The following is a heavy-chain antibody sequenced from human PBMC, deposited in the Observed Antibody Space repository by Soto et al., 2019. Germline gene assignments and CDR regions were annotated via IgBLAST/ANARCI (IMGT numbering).Heavy chain of an antibody. CDR2: ISSRSDI. CDR1: GFTFSTYS. J-gene: IGHJ6*02. V-gene: IGHV3-21*01. Sequence: GGSLRLSCVGCGFTFSTYSINWVRQAPGKGLEWVSSISSRSDIYYADSVKGRFAISTDNAKNSVSLQMNSLRAEDTAVYYCAREYTAWPLAYGLDVWGQGTTVTVSS. CDR3: AREYTAWPLAYGLDV. D-gene: IGHD2-2*02.